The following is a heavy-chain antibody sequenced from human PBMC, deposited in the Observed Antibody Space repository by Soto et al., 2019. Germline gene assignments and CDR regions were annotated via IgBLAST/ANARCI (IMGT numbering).Heavy chain of an antibody. V-gene: IGHV4-39*07. J-gene: IGHJ4*02. CDR2: VDYSGSA. Sequence: QLQLQESGPGLVNPSETLSLTCTVSGGSISSNAYYWGWIRQPPGKGLEWIGSVDYSGSANYNPSPKTRLTRSGNTSKNQFPLKLTSVTAADTAVYYCARRPKSGSYSWCFDYWGQGTLVTVSS. D-gene: IGHD1-26*01. CDR3: ARRPKSGSYSWCFDY. CDR1: GGSISSNAYY.